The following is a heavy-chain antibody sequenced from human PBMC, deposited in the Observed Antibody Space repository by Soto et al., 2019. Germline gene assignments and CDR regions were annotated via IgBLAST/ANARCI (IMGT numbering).Heavy chain of an antibody. CDR1: GFTFSSYW. J-gene: IGHJ3*02. Sequence: GGSLRLSCAASGFTFSSYWMHWVRQAPGKGLVWVSRINSDGSSTSYADSVKGRFTISRDNAKNTLYLQMNSLRAEDTAVYYCARILPNSSGDSGSHEAFDIWGQGTMVTVSS. D-gene: IGHD1-26*01. CDR3: ARILPNSSGDSGSHEAFDI. V-gene: IGHV3-74*01. CDR2: INSDGSST.